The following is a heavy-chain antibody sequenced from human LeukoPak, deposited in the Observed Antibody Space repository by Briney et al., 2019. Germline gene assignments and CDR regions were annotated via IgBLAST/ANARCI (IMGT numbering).Heavy chain of an antibody. CDR3: ARRRLDGYNHDAFDI. Sequence: ASVKVSCKASGYTFTGYYMHWVRQAPGQGLEWMGRINPNSGGTNYAQKFQGRVTMTRDTSISTAYMELSRLRSDDTAVYYCARRRLDGYNHDAFDIWGQGTMATVSS. V-gene: IGHV1-2*06. J-gene: IGHJ3*02. D-gene: IGHD5-24*01. CDR1: GYTFTGYY. CDR2: INPNSGGT.